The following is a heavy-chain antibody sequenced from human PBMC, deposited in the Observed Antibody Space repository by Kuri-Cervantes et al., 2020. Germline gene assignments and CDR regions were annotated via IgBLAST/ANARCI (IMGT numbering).Heavy chain of an antibody. Sequence: GESLKISCAASRFTFNSYAMTWVRQAPGKGLEWVSAISGSGVSSFYADSVKGRFTISRDNSKNTLYLQMNSLKASDTAMYYCARHERGDYWGQGTLVTVSS. CDR1: RFTFNSYA. J-gene: IGHJ4*02. CDR3: ARHERGDY. D-gene: IGHD3-16*01. CDR2: ISGSGVSS. V-gene: IGHV3-23*01.